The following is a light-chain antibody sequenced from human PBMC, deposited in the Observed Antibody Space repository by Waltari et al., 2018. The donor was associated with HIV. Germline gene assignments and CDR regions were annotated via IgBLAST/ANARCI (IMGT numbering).Light chain of an antibody. Sequence: IVMTQSPDSLPVSLGERATINCNSSASVFFSSNNKNYLSWYQQKPGQPPKLLIYWASSRESGVPDRFSGSGSETDFTLTISSLQAEDVAVYYCQQYYSTPLTFGGGTKVEIK. CDR3: QQYYSTPLT. CDR2: WAS. J-gene: IGKJ4*01. V-gene: IGKV4-1*01. CDR1: ASVFFSSNNKNY.